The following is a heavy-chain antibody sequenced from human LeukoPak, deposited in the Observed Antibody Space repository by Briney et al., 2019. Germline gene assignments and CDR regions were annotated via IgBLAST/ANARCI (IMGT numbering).Heavy chain of an antibody. V-gene: IGHV3-23*01. CDR2: ISGSGGST. J-gene: IGHJ5*02. Sequence: PGRSLRLSCAASGFTFSSYAMHWVRQAPGKGLEWVSAISGSGGSTYYADSVKGRFTISRDNSKNTLYLQMNSLRAEDTAVYYCAKDTAPFVENNWFDHWGQGILVTVSS. CDR1: GFTFSSYA. D-gene: IGHD3-16*01. CDR3: AKDTAPFVENNWFDH.